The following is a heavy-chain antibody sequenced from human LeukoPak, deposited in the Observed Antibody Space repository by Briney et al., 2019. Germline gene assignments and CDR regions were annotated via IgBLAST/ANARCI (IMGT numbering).Heavy chain of an antibody. J-gene: IGHJ4*02. CDR3: ARTASTVTTAIDY. D-gene: IGHD4-17*01. CDR2: IDYSGST. V-gene: IGHV4-59*13. CDR1: GGSISGYY. Sequence: PSETLSLTCTVSGGSISGYYWSWIRHPPGKGRGGIGYIDYSGSTNYNPSLKSRVTISVDTSKNQFSLRLRYVTAADTAVYYCARTASTVTTAIDYWGQGTLVTVSS.